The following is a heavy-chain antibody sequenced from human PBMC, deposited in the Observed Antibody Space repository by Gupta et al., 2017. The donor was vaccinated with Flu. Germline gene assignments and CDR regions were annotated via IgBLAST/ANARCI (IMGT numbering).Heavy chain of an antibody. CDR2: MNPNSGNT. CDR3: AKREGSGYSLDY. Sequence: QEQLVQSGAEVKKPGSAVKVSCTASGYTFTSYNIHWVRQATGQGLEWMGWMNPNSGNTGYAQKFQGRVTMTRNTSISTAYMELSSLRSDDTAVYYCAKREGSGYSLDYWGQGTLVTVSS. J-gene: IGHJ4*02. V-gene: IGHV1-8*02. CDR1: GYTFTSYN. D-gene: IGHD3-22*01.